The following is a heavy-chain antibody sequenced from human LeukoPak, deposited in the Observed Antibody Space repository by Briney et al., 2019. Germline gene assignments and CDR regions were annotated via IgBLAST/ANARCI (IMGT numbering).Heavy chain of an antibody. J-gene: IGHJ4*02. CDR2: ISSSSSYI. D-gene: IGHD3-22*01. V-gene: IGHV3-21*01. CDR1: GFTFSSYS. Sequence: GGSLRLSCAASGFTFSSYSMNWVRQAPGKGLEWVSSISSSSSYIYYADSVKGRFTISRDNAKNSLYLQMNSLRAEDTAVYYCARDSSRVYYYDSSGYGGGLDYWGQGTLVTVSS. CDR3: ARDSSRVYYYDSSGYGGGLDY.